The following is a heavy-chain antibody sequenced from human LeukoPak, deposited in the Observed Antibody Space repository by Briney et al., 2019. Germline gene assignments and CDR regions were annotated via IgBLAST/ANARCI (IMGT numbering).Heavy chain of an antibody. D-gene: IGHD3-3*01. CDR2: INPNSGGT. CDR1: GYTFTGYY. V-gene: IGHV1-2*02. Sequence: ASVKVSCKASGYTFTGYYINWVRQAPGQGREWMGWINPNSGGTNYAQKFQGRVTMTRDTSISTAYMELSRLRSDDTAVYSCARGSYDFWSGYRSFDYWGQGTLVTVSS. CDR3: ARGSYDFWSGYRSFDY. J-gene: IGHJ4*02.